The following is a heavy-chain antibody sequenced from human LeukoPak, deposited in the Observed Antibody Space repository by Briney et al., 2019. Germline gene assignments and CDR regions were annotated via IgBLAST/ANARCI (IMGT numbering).Heavy chain of an antibody. CDR2: INPNSGGT. J-gene: IGHJ4*02. Sequence: GASVKVSCTASGYTFTGYYMHWVRQAPGQGLEWMGWINPNSGGTNYAQKFQGRVTMTRDTSISTAYMELSRLRSDDTAVYYCARGDHITYDILTGYYYFDYWGQGTLVTVSS. V-gene: IGHV1-2*02. CDR1: GYTFTGYY. D-gene: IGHD3-9*01. CDR3: ARGDHITYDILTGYYYFDY.